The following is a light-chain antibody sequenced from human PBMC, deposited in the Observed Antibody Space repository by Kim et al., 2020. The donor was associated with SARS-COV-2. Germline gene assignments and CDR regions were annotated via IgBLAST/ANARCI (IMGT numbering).Light chain of an antibody. CDR3: NSRDSSGNVV. CDR1: SLRKYY. J-gene: IGLJ2*01. CDR2: VKN. V-gene: IGLV3-19*01. Sequence: SSELTQDPAVSVALGQTVRITCQGDSLRKYYATWSQQKPGQAPVLVIYVKNNRPSGIPDRFSGSSSGNTASLTITGAQAEDEAEYYCNSRDSSGNVVFGGGTQLTVL.